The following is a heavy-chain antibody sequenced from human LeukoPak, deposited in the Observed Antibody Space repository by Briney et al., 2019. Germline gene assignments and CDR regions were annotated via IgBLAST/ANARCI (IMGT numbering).Heavy chain of an antibody. V-gene: IGHV4-30-4*08. D-gene: IGHD1/OR15-1a*01. CDR1: GGSISSGDYY. J-gene: IGHJ4*02. CDR3: ARALDRNRAGDYFDY. Sequence: SQTLSLTCTVSGGSISSGDYYWRWIRQPPGKGLEWIGYIYYSGSTYYNPSLKSRVTISVDTSKNQFSLKLSSVTAADTAVYYCARALDRNRAGDYFDYWGQGTLVTVSS. CDR2: IYYSGST.